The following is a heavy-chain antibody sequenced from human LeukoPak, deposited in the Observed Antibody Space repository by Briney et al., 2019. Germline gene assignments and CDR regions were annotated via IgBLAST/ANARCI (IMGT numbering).Heavy chain of an antibody. D-gene: IGHD2-15*01. Sequence: PGGSLRLSCAASGFIFSSYSMNWVRQAPGEGLEWISYINSRSTIIKVAASAKGRIIISRDNGKNSLYLELNSLRAEDTALYYCAREGIGYYIDGWGKGATVIVSS. CDR2: INSRSTII. V-gene: IGHV3-48*01. CDR3: AREGIGYYIDG. J-gene: IGHJ6*03. CDR1: GFIFSSYS.